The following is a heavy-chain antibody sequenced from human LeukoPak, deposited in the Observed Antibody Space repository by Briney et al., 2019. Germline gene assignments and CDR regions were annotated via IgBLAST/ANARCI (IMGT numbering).Heavy chain of an antibody. D-gene: IGHD4-23*01. CDR2: INHSGST. J-gene: IGHJ4*02. CDR3: AYSTVVTRGYY. CDR1: GGSISSSSYY. V-gene: IGHV4-39*07. Sequence: SETLSLTCTVSGGSISSSSYYWGWIRQPPGKGLEWIGEINHSGSTKYNPSLKSRVTISVDTSKNQFSLKLSSMTAADTAVYYCAYSTVVTRGYYWGQGTLVTVSS.